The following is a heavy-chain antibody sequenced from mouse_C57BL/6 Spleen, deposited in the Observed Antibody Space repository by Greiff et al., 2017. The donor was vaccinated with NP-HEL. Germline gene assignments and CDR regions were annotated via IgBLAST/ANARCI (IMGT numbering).Heavy chain of an antibody. CDR3: ARNWDEDYFDY. CDR1: GYSFTSYY. Sequence: VQLQQSGPELVKPGASVKISCKASGYSFTSYYIHWVKQRPGQGLEWIGWIYPGSGNTKYNEKFKGKATLTADTSSSTAYMQLSSLTSEDSAVYYCARNWDEDYFDYWGQGTTLTVSS. D-gene: IGHD4-1*01. J-gene: IGHJ2*01. CDR2: IYPGSGNT. V-gene: IGHV1-66*01.